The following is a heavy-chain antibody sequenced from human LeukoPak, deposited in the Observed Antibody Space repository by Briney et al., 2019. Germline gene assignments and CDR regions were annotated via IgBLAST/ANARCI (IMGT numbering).Heavy chain of an antibody. Sequence: PGGSLRLSCAASGFTFSSYSMNWVRQAPGEGLEWVSSISSSSSYIYYADSVKGRFTISRDNSKNTLYLQMNSLRAEDTAVYYCAKDGGAVAGLFDYWGQGTLVTVSS. CDR2: ISSSSSYI. CDR1: GFTFSSYS. D-gene: IGHD6-19*01. V-gene: IGHV3-21*04. J-gene: IGHJ4*02. CDR3: AKDGGAVAGLFDY.